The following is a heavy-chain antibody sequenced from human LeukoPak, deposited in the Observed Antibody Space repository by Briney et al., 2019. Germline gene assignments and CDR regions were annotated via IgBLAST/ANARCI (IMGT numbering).Heavy chain of an antibody. CDR1: GGSFSGYY. J-gene: IGHJ4*02. CDR3: ASRSYGDQFDY. CDR2: INHSGST. V-gene: IGHV4-34*01. Sequence: SETLSLTCAVYGGSFSGYYWSWIRQPPGKGLEWIGEINHSGSTNYNPSLKSRVTISVDTSKNQFSLKLSSVTAADTAVYYCASRSYGDQFDYWGQGTLVTVSS. D-gene: IGHD4-17*01.